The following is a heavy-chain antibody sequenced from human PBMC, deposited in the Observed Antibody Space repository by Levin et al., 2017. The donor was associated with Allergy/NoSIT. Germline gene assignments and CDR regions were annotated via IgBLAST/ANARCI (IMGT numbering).Heavy chain of an antibody. D-gene: IGHD3-10*01. J-gene: IGHJ6*03. V-gene: IGHV3-66*01. Sequence: SCAASGFTVSSNYMSWVRQAPGKGLEWVSLIYRGGTTYYADSVKGRFTISRDNSNNTLYLQMNSLRAEDTAVYYCARRYYGLGTYYMDVWGKGTTVTVAS. CDR3: ARRYYGLGTYYMDV. CDR2: IYRGGTT. CDR1: GFTVSSNY.